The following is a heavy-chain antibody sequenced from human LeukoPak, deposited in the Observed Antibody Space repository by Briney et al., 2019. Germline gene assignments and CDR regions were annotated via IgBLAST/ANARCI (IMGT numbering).Heavy chain of an antibody. Sequence: GGSLRLSCAASGFIFSSYTMNWVRQAPGKGLEWVSYISNSGSALNYADSVKGRFTISRDNAKNSLYLQMNSLRAEDTAVYYCARPAPGTYPTFDYWGPGTLVTVSS. V-gene: IGHV3-48*01. CDR1: GFIFSSYT. CDR3: ARPAPGTYPTFDY. D-gene: IGHD6-13*01. J-gene: IGHJ4*02. CDR2: ISNSGSAL.